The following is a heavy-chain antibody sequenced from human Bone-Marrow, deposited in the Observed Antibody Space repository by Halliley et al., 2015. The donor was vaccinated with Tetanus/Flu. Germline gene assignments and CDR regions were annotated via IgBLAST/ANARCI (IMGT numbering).Heavy chain of an antibody. Sequence: GLEWIGNIYPGDSDPRYTPSFQGQVTMSVDKFTSTAYLQWNSLTSSDTATYYCARQEGAFHFWGQGTMVSVSS. J-gene: IGHJ3*01. V-gene: IGHV5-51*01. CDR3: ARQEGAFHF. CDR2: IYPGDSDP.